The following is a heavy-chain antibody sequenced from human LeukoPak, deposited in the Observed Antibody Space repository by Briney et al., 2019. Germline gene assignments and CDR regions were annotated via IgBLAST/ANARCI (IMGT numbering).Heavy chain of an antibody. CDR3: ARDQGAAGDY. CDR2: IKQDGSEN. D-gene: IGHD6-13*01. Sequence: GGSLRLSCAASAFRFSTYCLTWVRQAPGKGLEWVANIKQDGSENYYVDSVKGRFTISRDNAKNSLYLQMNTVRADDTAVYYCARDQGAAGDYWGQGTLVTVSS. CDR1: AFRFSTYC. V-gene: IGHV3-7*01. J-gene: IGHJ4*02.